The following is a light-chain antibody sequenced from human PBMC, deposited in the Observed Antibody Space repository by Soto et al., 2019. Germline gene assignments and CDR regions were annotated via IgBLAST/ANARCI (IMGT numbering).Light chain of an antibody. CDR3: QQYGDSPLT. CDR1: QGVRGN. V-gene: IGKV3-20*01. Sequence: EIVMAQSPSTLSVSPGERATLSCRASQGVRGNLAWYQQKPGQAPRLLIYGTSSRATGIPDRFSGSGSGTDFTLTISRLEPEDFAVYHCQQYGDSPLTFGGGTKVDIK. CDR2: GTS. J-gene: IGKJ4*01.